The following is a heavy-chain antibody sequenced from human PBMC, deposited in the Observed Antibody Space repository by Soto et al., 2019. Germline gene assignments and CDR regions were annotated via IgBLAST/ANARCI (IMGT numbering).Heavy chain of an antibody. J-gene: IGHJ4*02. D-gene: IGHD2-2*01. CDR1: GLTVSDKY. V-gene: IGHV3-53*01. CDR3: AKDAGGGPYSTAWYEFDY. Sequence: GGSLRLSCAASGLTVSDKYMNWVRQAPGKGLEWVSVIYTSGTYYADSVKGRFTISRDNSKNTLYLQMNSLRAEDTGLYYCAKDAGGGPYSTAWYEFDYWGQGTQVTVSS. CDR2: IYTSGT.